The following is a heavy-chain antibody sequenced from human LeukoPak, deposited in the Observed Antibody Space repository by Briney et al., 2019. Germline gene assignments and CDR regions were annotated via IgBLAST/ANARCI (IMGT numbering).Heavy chain of an antibody. CDR3: VRWGDYYQSLFDS. D-gene: IGHD3-3*01. V-gene: IGHV3-33*03. CDR1: GFTFSSYG. J-gene: IGHJ4*02. CDR2: IWYDGSNK. Sequence: PGGSLRLSCAASGFTFSSYGMHWVRQAPGKGLEWVAVIWYDGSNKYYTDSVKGRFTISRDNAKNTLYLQMNSLRAEDTAVYYCVRWGDYYQSLFDSWGQGTLVTVSS.